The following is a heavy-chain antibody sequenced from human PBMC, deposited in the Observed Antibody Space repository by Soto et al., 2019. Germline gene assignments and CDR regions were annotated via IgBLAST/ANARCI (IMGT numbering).Heavy chain of an antibody. CDR2: INPNSGGT. J-gene: IGHJ4*02. CDR1: GYTFTGYY. D-gene: IGHD3-22*01. CDR3: ARDLGARSTMMVVVIFDY. V-gene: IGHV1-2*02. Sequence: ASVKVSCKASGYTFTGYYMHWVRQAPGQGLEWMGWINPNSGGTNYAQKFQGRVTMTRDTSISTAYMELSRLRSDDTAVYYCARDLGARSTMMVVVIFDYWGQGTLVTVSS.